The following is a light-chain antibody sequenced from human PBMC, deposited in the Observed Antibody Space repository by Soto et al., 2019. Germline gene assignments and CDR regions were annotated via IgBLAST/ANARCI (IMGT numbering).Light chain of an antibody. Sequence: EIVLTQSPAPLSLSPGERATLSCRASQSVSSYLAWYQQKPGQAPRLLIYDASNRATGIPARFSGSGSGTDFTLTISSLEPEDFAVYYCQQRSNWPPGGLTFGGGTKVEIK. V-gene: IGKV3-11*01. CDR1: QSVSSY. CDR3: QQRSNWPPGGLT. CDR2: DAS. J-gene: IGKJ4*01.